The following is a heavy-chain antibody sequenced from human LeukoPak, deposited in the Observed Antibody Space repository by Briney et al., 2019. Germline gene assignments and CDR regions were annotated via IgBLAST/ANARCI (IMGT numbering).Heavy chain of an antibody. CDR2: IKSKTDGGTT. CDR3: TTLPHCSSTTCYTALYQGLDY. V-gene: IGHV3-15*01. CDR1: GFTFSNAW. J-gene: IGHJ4*02. Sequence: GGSLRLSCAVSGFTFSNAWMSWVRQAPGKGLEWVGRIKSKTDGGTTDYAATVKGRFTISRDDSKNTLYLQMNSLRAEDTALYYCTTLPHCSSTTCYTALYQGLDYWGRGTLVTVSS. D-gene: IGHD2-2*02.